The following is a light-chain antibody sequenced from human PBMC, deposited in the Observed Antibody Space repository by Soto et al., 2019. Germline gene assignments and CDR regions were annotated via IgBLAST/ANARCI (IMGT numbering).Light chain of an antibody. J-gene: IGKJ5*01. CDR2: AAS. CDR3: QQFGSSPIT. CDR1: QSVSSSY. V-gene: IGKV3-20*01. Sequence: EIVLTQSPGTLSLSPGERATLSCRASQSVSSSYLAWYQQKPGQAPRLLIYAASSRATGIPDRFSGSGSGTDFALTISRLEPEDFAVYYCQQFGSSPITFGQGTRLEIK.